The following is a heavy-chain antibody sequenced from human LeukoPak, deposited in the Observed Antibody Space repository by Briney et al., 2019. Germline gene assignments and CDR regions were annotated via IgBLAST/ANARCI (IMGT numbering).Heavy chain of an antibody. CDR2: IIHSGST. D-gene: IGHD2-21*02. V-gene: IGHV4-34*12. Sequence: SETLSLTCAVYGGSFSGYYWSWIRQPPGKGLEWIGEIIHSGSTNYNPSLKSRVTISVDTSKNQFSLKLSSVTAADTAVYYCARAPCGGDCYSDYWGQGTLVTVSS. CDR3: ARAPCGGDCYSDY. J-gene: IGHJ4*02. CDR1: GGSFSGYY.